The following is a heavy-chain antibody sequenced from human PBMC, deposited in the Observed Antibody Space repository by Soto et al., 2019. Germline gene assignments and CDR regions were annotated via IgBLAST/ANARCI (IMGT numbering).Heavy chain of an antibody. CDR2: ILNDGSRQ. CDR1: GFTFSHYG. Sequence: QVQLVESGGGVVQPVRSLRLSCEASGFTFSHYGMHWVRQAPGKGLECVVVILNDGSRQHYADSVKGRLTISRDNSKNPLYLDMNSLRVEDTAVYYCARDDDYGDNGLDYWGQGTLVTVSS. J-gene: IGHJ4*02. D-gene: IGHD4-17*01. V-gene: IGHV3-33*01. CDR3: ARDDDYGDNGLDY.